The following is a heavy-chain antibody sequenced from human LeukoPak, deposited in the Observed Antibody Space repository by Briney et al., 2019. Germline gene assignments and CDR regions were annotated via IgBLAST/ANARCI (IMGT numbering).Heavy chain of an antibody. J-gene: IGHJ6*03. V-gene: IGHV3-66*02. CDR1: GLIFGTNY. Sequence: GGSLRLSCAASGLIFGTNYMSWVRQSPGRGREGVSVLYPDATAYYSDCVTGRCTISRDNSKNTLYLQMDSLRPDHTSVYFCVRGVPTGIFGPQYYMDVWGEGTTVTVSS. CDR2: LYPDATA. CDR3: VRGVPTGIFGPQYYMDV. D-gene: IGHD3/OR15-3a*01.